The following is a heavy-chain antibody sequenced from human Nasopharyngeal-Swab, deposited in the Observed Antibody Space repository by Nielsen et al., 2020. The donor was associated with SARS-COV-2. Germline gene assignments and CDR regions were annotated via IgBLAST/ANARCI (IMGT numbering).Heavy chain of an antibody. CDR2: INHSGST. D-gene: IGHD6-19*01. CDR1: GGSFSGYY. V-gene: IGHV4-34*01. CDR3: ARGARPLAVAGFDY. J-gene: IGHJ4*02. Sequence: SETLSLTCAVYGGSFSGYYWGWIRQPPGKGLEWIGEINHSGSTNYNPSLKSRVTISVDTSKNQFSLKLSSVTAADTAVYYCARGARPLAVAGFDYWGQGTLVTVSS.